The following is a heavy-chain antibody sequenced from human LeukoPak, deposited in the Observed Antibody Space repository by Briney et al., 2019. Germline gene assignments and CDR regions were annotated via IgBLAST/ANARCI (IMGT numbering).Heavy chain of an antibody. CDR3: GRIPWFDP. CDR2: INHSGST. Sequence: PSETLSLTCAVYGGSFRGYFWSWIRQPPGKGLEWIGEINHSGSTNYNPSLKSRVTISVDTSKNEFSLKLSSVTDADRAGYDCGRIPWFDPWGQGTLVTVSS. CDR1: GGSFRGYF. J-gene: IGHJ5*02. V-gene: IGHV4-34*01.